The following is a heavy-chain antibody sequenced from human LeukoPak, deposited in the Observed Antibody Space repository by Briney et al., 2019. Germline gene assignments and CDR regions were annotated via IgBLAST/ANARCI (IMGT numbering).Heavy chain of an antibody. V-gene: IGHV4-39*01. CDR1: GGSISSVIYY. D-gene: IGHD5-12*01. CDR2: TYYSGGT. Sequence: PSETLSLTCTVSGGSISSVIYYWGWVRQPPGKGLEWIGSTYYSGGTYYNPSLKRRVAISADTSKNQFSLKLSSVTVADTAVYYCARKYVATVDFWGQGTLVTVSP. CDR3: ARKYVATVDF. J-gene: IGHJ4*02.